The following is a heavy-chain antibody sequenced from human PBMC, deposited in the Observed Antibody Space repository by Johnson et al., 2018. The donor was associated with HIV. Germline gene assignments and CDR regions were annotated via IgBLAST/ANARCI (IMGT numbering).Heavy chain of an antibody. V-gene: IGHV3-30*04. CDR3: TSEWYIVATISPDAFDI. CDR1: GFTFSSYA. J-gene: IGHJ3*02. Sequence: QVQLVESGGGLVQPGGSLRLSCAASGFTFSSYAMSWVRQAPGKGLEWVAVISYDGSNKYYADSVKGRFTISRDNSKNTLYLQMNSLRAEDTAVYYCTSEWYIVATISPDAFDIWGQGTMVTVSS. CDR2: ISYDGSNK. D-gene: IGHD5-12*01.